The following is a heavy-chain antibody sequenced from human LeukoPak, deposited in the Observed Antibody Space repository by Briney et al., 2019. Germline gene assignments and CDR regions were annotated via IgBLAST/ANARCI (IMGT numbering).Heavy chain of an antibody. V-gene: IGHV3-30*01. CDR1: GFTFSSYA. J-gene: IGHJ4*02. Sequence: PGGSLRLSCAASGFTFSSYAMHWVHQAPGKGLEWVAVISYDGSNKYYADSVKGRFTISRDNSKNTLYLQMNSLRAEDTAVYYCASYSHWGQGTLVTVSS. CDR3: ASYSH. D-gene: IGHD2-15*01. CDR2: ISYDGSNK.